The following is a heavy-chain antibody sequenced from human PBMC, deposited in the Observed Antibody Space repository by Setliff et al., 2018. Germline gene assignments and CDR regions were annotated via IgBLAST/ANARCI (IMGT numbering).Heavy chain of an antibody. D-gene: IGHD3-10*01. CDR3: ARASRFGTIVYKGDYYMDV. V-gene: IGHV7-4-1*02. CDR2: INTNTGSP. J-gene: IGHJ6*03. Sequence: GASVKVSCKTSGYTFTDFAMNWVRQAPGQGLEWMGWINTNTGSPTYAPGFTGRFVFSLDTSVSTAYLQLSSLKAEDTAVYYCARASRFGTIVYKGDYYMDVWGKGTTVTVSS. CDR1: GYTFTDFA.